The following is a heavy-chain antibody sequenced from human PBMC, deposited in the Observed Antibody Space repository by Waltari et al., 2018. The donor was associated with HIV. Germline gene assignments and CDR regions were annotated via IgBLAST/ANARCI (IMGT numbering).Heavy chain of an antibody. D-gene: IGHD3-3*01. J-gene: IGHJ6*02. Sequence: QLQLVQSGAEVKKPGASVKVSCKASGYTFTSYYIHWVRKAPGQGLEWMGIINPSGVTTRYAQKFQGRVTMTRDTSTRTVYMELSSLISEDTAVYYCARDEGGGEYNDFWSGLDYYGMDVWGQGTTVTVSS. CDR1: GYTFTSYY. CDR2: INPSGVTT. CDR3: ARDEGGGEYNDFWSGLDYYGMDV. V-gene: IGHV1-46*01.